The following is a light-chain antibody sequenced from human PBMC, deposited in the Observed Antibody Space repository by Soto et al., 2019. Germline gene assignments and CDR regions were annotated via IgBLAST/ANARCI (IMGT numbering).Light chain of an antibody. CDR3: SSYTSSSTSVV. V-gene: IGLV2-14*01. Sequence: QSALTQPASVSGSPGQSITISCTGTSSDVGGYNYVSWYQQHPGKAPKLMIYDVSTRPSGVSSRFSGSKSGNTASLTISGLQAEDEADYYCSSYTSSSTSVVFGGGTKLTVL. J-gene: IGLJ2*01. CDR2: DVS. CDR1: SSDVGGYNY.